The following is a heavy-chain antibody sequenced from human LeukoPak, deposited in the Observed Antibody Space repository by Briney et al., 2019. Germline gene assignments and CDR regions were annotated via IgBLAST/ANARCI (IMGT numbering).Heavy chain of an antibody. CDR1: GFTFSSYA. Sequence: GRSLRLSCAASGFTFSSYAMHWVRQAPGKGLEWVALISYDGNNKYYADSVKGRFTISRDNSKNTLYLQMNSLRAEDTAVYYCAGCGSCSPYYYYYMDVWGKGTTVTVSS. D-gene: IGHD2-15*01. V-gene: IGHV3-30*04. CDR3: AGCGSCSPYYYYYMDV. CDR2: ISYDGNNK. J-gene: IGHJ6*03.